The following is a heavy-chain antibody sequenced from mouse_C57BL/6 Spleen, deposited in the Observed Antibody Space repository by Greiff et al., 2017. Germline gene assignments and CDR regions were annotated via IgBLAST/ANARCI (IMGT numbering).Heavy chain of an antibody. D-gene: IGHD4-1*01. CDR2: INPGSGGT. V-gene: IGHV1-54*01. CDR3: ARGTGTDWDFDV. Sequence: VQLQQSGAELVRPGTSVKVSCKASGYAFTNYLIEWVKQRPGQGLEWIGVINPGSGGTNYNEKFKGKATLTADKSSSTAYMQLSSLTSEDSAVYCCARGTGTDWDFDVWGTGTTVTVSS. CDR1: GYAFTNYL. J-gene: IGHJ1*03.